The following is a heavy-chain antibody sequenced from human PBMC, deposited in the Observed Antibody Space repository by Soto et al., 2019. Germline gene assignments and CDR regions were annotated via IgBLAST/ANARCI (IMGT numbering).Heavy chain of an antibody. V-gene: IGHV4-59*01. CDR2: IYYSGST. Sequence: PSETLSLTCTVSGGFISGYYWSWIRQPPGKGLEWIGYIYYSGSTTYNPSLKSPVTISVDTSRNQFSLKLSSVTAADTAVYYCAKVRDDHSYFFDYWGQGTLVTVSS. CDR3: AKVRDDHSYFFDY. CDR1: GGFISGYY. J-gene: IGHJ4*02. D-gene: IGHD6-6*01.